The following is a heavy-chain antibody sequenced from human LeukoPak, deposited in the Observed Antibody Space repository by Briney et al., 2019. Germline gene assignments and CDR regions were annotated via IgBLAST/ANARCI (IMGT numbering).Heavy chain of an antibody. Sequence: TSETLSLTCTVSGGSISSYYWSWIRQPPGKGLEWIGYIYYSGSTNYNPSLKSRVTISVDTSKNPFSLKLSFVTAADTAVYYWARVSDDSSGYYHYWGQGTLVNVSS. J-gene: IGHJ4*02. D-gene: IGHD3-22*01. V-gene: IGHV4-59*01. CDR1: GGSISSYY. CDR2: IYYSGST. CDR3: ARVSDDSSGYYHY.